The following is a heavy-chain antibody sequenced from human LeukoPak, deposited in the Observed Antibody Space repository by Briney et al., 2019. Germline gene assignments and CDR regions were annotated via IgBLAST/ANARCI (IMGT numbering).Heavy chain of an antibody. CDR1: GFTFSSYA. CDR3: AKGRITMIVVVAVFDY. CDR2: ISGSGGST. J-gene: IGHJ4*02. D-gene: IGHD3-22*01. V-gene: IGHV3-23*01. Sequence: GGSLRLSCAASGFTFSSYAMSWVRQAPGKGLEWVSAISGSGGSTYYADSVKGRFTISRDNSKNTLYLQMNSLRAEDTAVYYCAKGRITMIVVVAVFDYWGQGTLVTVSS.